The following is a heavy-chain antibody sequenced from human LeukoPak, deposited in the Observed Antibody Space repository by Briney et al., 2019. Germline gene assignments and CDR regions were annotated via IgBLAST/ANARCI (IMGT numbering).Heavy chain of an antibody. J-gene: IGHJ4*02. CDR3: ATRPAGTSWYGVFDY. V-gene: IGHV4-59*11. CDR2: IFNTGNT. CDR1: GGSINSHY. Sequence: SETLSLTCSVSGGSINSHYWSWTRQPPGKRLEWIGYIFNTGNTNYNPSLGSQVTMSVDASRDQFFLRLSSVTAADTAIYYCATRPAGTSWYGVFDYWGQGTLVTVSS. D-gene: IGHD3-10*01.